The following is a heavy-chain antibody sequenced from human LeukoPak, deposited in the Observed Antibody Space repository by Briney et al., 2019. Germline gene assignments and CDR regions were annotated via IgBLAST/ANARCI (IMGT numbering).Heavy chain of an antibody. V-gene: IGHV3-23*01. CDR3: AKGLNYAGVTLDY. D-gene: IGHD2-2*01. CDR2: ISGSGDST. J-gene: IGHJ4*02. Sequence: GGSLRLSCAVSGFAVSSNYMTWVRQAPGKGLEWISVISGSGDSTYADSVKGRFTISRDNSKNTLYLQMNSLRDEDTAVYYCAKGLNYAGVTLDYWGQGTLVTVSS. CDR1: GFAVSSNY.